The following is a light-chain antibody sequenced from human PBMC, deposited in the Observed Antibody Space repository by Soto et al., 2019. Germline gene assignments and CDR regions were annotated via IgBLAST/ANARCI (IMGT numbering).Light chain of an antibody. J-gene: IGLJ7*01. CDR3: VLSVGSGVAV. CDR1: SGSVSTNYY. CDR2: NTN. Sequence: QTVVTQEPSFSVSPGGTVTLTCGLSSGSVSTNYYPSWYQQTPGQAPRTLIFNTNTRSSGVPDRFSGSILGNKAALTITGAQADDESDHYCVLSVGSGVAVFGGGTQLTVL. V-gene: IGLV8-61*01.